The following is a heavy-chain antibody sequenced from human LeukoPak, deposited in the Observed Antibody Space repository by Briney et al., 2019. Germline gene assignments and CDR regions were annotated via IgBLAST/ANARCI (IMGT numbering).Heavy chain of an antibody. V-gene: IGHV4-39*01. D-gene: IGHD4-11*01. J-gene: IGHJ4*02. CDR2: LYYSEST. Sequence: PSETLSLTCTVSGCSISSSSYYWGCIRQPPGKGLEWIGTLYYSESTYYNPSHKSRTTISENTSKTQFTLKLSSVPAADTAVYYCARHNSPASFDYWGQGTLVTVSS. CDR1: GCSISSSSYY. CDR3: ARHNSPASFDY.